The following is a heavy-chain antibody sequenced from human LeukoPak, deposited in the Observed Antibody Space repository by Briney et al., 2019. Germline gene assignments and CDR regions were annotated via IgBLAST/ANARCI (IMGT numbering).Heavy chain of an antibody. V-gene: IGHV3-20*04. J-gene: IGHJ4*02. CDR2: INWNGGST. Sequence: GGSLRLSCAASGFTFDDYGMSWVRQAPGKGLEWVSGINWNGGSTGYADSVKGRFTISRDNAKNTLYLQMNSLRAEDTAVYYCAKDPNLGYDYWGQGTLVTVSS. CDR1: GFTFDDYG. D-gene: IGHD1-7*01. CDR3: AKDPNLGYDY.